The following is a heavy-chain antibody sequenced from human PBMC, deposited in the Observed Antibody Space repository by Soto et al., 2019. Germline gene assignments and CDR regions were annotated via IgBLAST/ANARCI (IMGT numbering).Heavy chain of an antibody. CDR3: VRALRHTDMVYPCFDP. Sequence: SETLSLTCTVSGASVSTGAYYWGWVRQRPGRGLEWIGYVYESGYTYYNMSLKSRLTISLDRSNNQFSLGLTSVTAADTAVYYCVRALRHTDMVYPCFDPWGQRTLVTVSS. V-gene: IGHV4-31*03. CDR2: VYESGYT. CDR1: GASVSTGAYY. J-gene: IGHJ5*02. D-gene: IGHD5-18*01.